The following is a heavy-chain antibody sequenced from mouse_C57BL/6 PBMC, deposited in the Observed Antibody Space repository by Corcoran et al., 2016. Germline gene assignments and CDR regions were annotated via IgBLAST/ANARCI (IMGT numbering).Heavy chain of an antibody. D-gene: IGHD2-13*01. Sequence: DVQLQESGPGLVKPSQSLSLTCSVTGYSITSGYYWNWIRQFPGNKLEWMGYISYDGSNNYNPSLKNRISITRDTSKNQFFLKLNSVTTEDTATYYCARADYRYAMDYWGQGTSVTVSS. J-gene: IGHJ4*01. CDR1: GYSITSGYY. CDR2: ISYDGSN. CDR3: ARADYRYAMDY. V-gene: IGHV3-6*01.